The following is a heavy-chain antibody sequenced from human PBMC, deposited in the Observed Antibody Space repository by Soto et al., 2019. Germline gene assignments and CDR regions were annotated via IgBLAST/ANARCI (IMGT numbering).Heavy chain of an antibody. D-gene: IGHD4-17*01. CDR2: IYYSGST. CDR3: ARLGTPVAPFDY. Sequence: QVQLQESGPGLVKPSETLSLTCTVSGGSMRSYYWSWIRQPPGKGLEWIGNIYYSGSTNYNPSLRRRVTISVDTSTNQFSLKLTAVTAADTAVYYCARLGTPVAPFDYWGQGTLVTVSS. J-gene: IGHJ4*02. CDR1: GGSMRSYY. V-gene: IGHV4-59*08.